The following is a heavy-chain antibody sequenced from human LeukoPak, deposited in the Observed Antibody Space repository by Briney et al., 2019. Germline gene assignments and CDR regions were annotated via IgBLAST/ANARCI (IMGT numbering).Heavy chain of an antibody. Sequence: PSETLSLTRTVSGGSISSYSWSWVRQPPGRGLEWIGYIYYSGSTTYNPSLKSRVTISLDTSNNQFSLKLSSVTAADTAVYYCAGDYGSGSYRFDYWGQGTLVTVSS. CDR2: IYYSGST. J-gene: IGHJ4*02. V-gene: IGHV4-59*12. CDR3: AGDYGSGSYRFDY. CDR1: GGSISSYS. D-gene: IGHD3-10*01.